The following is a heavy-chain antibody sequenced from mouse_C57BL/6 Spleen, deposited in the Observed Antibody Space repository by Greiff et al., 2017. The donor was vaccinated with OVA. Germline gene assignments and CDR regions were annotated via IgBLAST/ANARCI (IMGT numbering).Heavy chain of an antibody. CDR1: GFTFSSYA. CDR2: ISDGGSYT. D-gene: IGHD2-3*01. Sequence: EVKLQESGGGLVKPGGSLKLSCAASGFTFSSYAMSWVRQTPEKRLEWVATISDGGSYTYYPDNVKGRFTISRDNAKNNLYLQMSHLKSEDTAMYYCAMGSNYFDYWGQGTTLTVSS. CDR3: AMGSNYFDY. V-gene: IGHV5-4*03. J-gene: IGHJ2*01.